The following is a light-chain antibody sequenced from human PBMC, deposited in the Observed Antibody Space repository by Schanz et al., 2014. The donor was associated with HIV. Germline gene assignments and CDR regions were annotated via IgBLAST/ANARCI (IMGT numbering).Light chain of an antibody. J-gene: IGLJ3*02. CDR2: DNN. CDR1: SSNVGNNY. CDR3: AAWDTSLDAGV. Sequence: QSVLTQPPSVSAAPGQKVTISCSGSSSNVGNNYVSWYQQLPGTAPKLLIFDNNKRPSGVSDRFSGSKSGTSATLGITGLQTGDEADYYCAAWDTSLDAGVFGGGTKLTVL. V-gene: IGLV1-51*01.